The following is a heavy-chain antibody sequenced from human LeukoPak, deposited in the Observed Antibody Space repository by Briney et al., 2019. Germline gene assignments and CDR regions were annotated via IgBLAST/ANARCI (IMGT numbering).Heavy chain of an antibody. J-gene: IGHJ5*02. CDR2: ISGSGGST. Sequence: GGSLRLSCAASGFTFSSYAMSWVRQAPGKGLEWVSAISGSGGSTYYADSVKGRFTISGDNSKNTLYLQMNSLRAEDTAVYYCAKDDYGDYGGWFDPWGQGTLVTVSS. CDR1: GFTFSSYA. D-gene: IGHD4-17*01. CDR3: AKDDYGDYGGWFDP. V-gene: IGHV3-23*01.